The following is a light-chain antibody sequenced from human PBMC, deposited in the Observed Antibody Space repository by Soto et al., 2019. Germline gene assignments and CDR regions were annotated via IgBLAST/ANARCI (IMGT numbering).Light chain of an antibody. CDR1: QSISSW. CDR2: DAS. CDR3: QQYNSYPRT. V-gene: IGKV1-5*01. J-gene: IGKJ1*01. Sequence: DIQMTQSPSTLSASVGDRVTITCRASQSISSWLAWYQQKPGKAPNLLIYDASRLESGVPSRFSGSGSGTDFTLTISSLQPDYFATYYCQQYNSYPRTFGQGTKVEIK.